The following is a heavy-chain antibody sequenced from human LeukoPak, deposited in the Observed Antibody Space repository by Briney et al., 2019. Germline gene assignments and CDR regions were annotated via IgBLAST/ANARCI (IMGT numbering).Heavy chain of an antibody. V-gene: IGHV4-59*01. D-gene: IGHD4-23*01. CDR2: IYYSGST. CDR3: ARGLRWPVPYFDY. J-gene: IGHJ4*02. CDR1: GGSISSYY. Sequence: PSETLSLTCTVSGGSISSYYWSWIRQPPGKGLEWIGYIYYSGSTNYNPSLKSRVTISVDTSKSQFSLKLSSVTAADTAVYYCARGLRWPVPYFDYWGQGTLVTVSS.